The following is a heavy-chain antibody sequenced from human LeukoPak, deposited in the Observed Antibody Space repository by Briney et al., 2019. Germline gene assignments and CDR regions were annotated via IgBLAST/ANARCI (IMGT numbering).Heavy chain of an antibody. CDR3: ARAYSSSWCDAFDI. D-gene: IGHD6-13*01. J-gene: IGHJ3*02. CDR2: IYHGGSA. Sequence: SETLSLTCTVPGGSISSYYWSWIRQSPGKGLEWIGTIYHGGSAYYNPSLKSRVTISVDTSKNQFSLRLTSVTAADTAVYYCARAYSSSWCDAFDIWGQGTMVTVSS. V-gene: IGHV4-59*08. CDR1: GGSISSYY.